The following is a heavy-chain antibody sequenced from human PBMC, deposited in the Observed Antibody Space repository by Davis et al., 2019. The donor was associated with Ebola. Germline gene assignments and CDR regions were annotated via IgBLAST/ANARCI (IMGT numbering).Heavy chain of an antibody. J-gene: IGHJ6*04. CDR2: INSDGSNT. D-gene: IGHD3-10*01. V-gene: IGHV3-74*01. CDR1: GFTFSNYR. Sequence: HTGGSLRLSCAASGFTFSNYRMHWVRQVPGTGLVWVSRINSDGSNTHYADSLKGRFTISRDNAKNTLYLQMNSLRAEDTAVYYCARDWSVGFGELFLSSGMDVWGKGTTVTVSS. CDR3: ARDWSVGFGELFLSSGMDV.